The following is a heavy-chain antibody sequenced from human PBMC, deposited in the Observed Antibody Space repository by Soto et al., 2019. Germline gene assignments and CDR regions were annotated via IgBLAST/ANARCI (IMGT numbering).Heavy chain of an antibody. CDR1: GFTFSSYA. CDR2: ISYDGSNK. Sequence: QVQLVESGGVVQPGRSLRLSCAASGFTFSSYAMHWVRQAPGKGLEWVAVISYDGSNKYYADSVKGRFTISRDNSKNTLYLQMNSLRAEDTAVYYCARDGRIAARFFDYWGQGTLVTVSS. V-gene: IGHV3-30-3*01. D-gene: IGHD6-6*01. CDR3: ARDGRIAARFFDY. J-gene: IGHJ4*02.